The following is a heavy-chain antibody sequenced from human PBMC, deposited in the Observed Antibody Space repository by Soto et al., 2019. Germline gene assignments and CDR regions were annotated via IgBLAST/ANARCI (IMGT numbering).Heavy chain of an antibody. Sequence: QVQLVQSGPELKEPGSSVKVSCKTSGGTFSSYSLNWVRQAPGQGLKWMGVITPLYGTKNYAQRFRGRVTFAADESTSTVFMELTRATSDHTAVYCCARGGTLKPFDPWGQGTLVTVSS. D-gene: IGHD3-16*01. CDR1: GGTFSSYS. CDR3: ARGGTLKPFDP. V-gene: IGHV1-69*12. CDR2: ITPLYGTK. J-gene: IGHJ5*02.